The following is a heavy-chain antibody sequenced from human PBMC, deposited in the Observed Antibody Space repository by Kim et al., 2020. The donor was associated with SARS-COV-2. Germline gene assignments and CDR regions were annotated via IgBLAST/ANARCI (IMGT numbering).Heavy chain of an antibody. CDR2: INTNTGNP. CDR3: ARDFEGGSFDP. Sequence: ASVKVSCKAPGHTFSRYALNWVRQAPGQGPEWMGWINTNTGNPTYVQGFTGRFVLSLDISVSTAYLEISSLKAEDTAVYYCARDFEGGSFDPWGQGTLVTVSS. CDR1: GHTFSRYA. D-gene: IGHD3-9*01. J-gene: IGHJ5*02. V-gene: IGHV7-4-1*02.